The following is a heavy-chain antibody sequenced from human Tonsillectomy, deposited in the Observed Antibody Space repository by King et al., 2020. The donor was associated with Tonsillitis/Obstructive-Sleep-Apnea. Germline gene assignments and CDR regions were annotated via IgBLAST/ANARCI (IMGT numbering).Heavy chain of an antibody. J-gene: IGHJ4*02. Sequence: QVQLVQSGAEVKKPGSSVKVSCKASGGTFRNYVFAWVRQAPGQGLEWMGGIIPMYDKANYAQKFQGRVTITADESTSAAYMELTSLRSEDAAVYYCATLGSGYYYDYWGQGTLITVSS. CDR1: GGTFRNYV. CDR3: ATLGSGYYYDY. V-gene: IGHV1-69*01. D-gene: IGHD3-22*01. CDR2: IIPMYDKA.